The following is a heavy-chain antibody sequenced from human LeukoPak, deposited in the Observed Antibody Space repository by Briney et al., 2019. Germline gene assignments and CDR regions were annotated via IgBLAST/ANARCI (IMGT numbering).Heavy chain of an antibody. CDR3: ARVLGYYDSSGYAFDY. Sequence: ASVKVSCKASGYTFTSYGISWVRQAPGQRLEWMGWINAGNSNTKYSQKFQGRVTITRDTSASTAYMELSSLRSEDTAVYYCARVLGYYDSSGYAFDYWGQGTLVTVSS. D-gene: IGHD3-22*01. V-gene: IGHV1-3*01. CDR2: INAGNSNT. J-gene: IGHJ4*02. CDR1: GYTFTSYG.